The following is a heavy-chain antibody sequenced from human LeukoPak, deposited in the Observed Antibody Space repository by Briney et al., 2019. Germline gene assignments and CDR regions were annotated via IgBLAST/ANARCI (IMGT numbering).Heavy chain of an antibody. CDR3: ARVKHDSSGYYPDY. J-gene: IGHJ4*02. Sequence: PSETLSLTCTVSGYSISSGYYWGWIRQPPGKGLEWIGYFYYSGSTNYNPSLKSRVTISVDTSKNQFSLKLSSVTAADTAVYYCARVKHDSSGYYPDYWGQGTLVTVSS. CDR1: GYSISSGYY. D-gene: IGHD3-22*01. CDR2: FYYSGST. V-gene: IGHV4-61*01.